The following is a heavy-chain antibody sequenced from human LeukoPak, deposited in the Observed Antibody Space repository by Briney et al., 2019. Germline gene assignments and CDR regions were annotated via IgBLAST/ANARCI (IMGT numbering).Heavy chain of an antibody. CDR2: IYSGGST. CDR3: ARSTTYVTYYFDY. J-gene: IGHJ4*02. D-gene: IGHD1-26*01. CDR1: GFTVSSNY. V-gene: IGHV3-53*01. Sequence: GGSLRLSCAASGFTVSSNYMSWVRQAPGKGPEWVSVIYSGGSTYYADSVKGRFTISRGNSKNTLYLQMNSLRAEDTAVYYCARSTTYVTYYFDYWGQGTLVTVSS.